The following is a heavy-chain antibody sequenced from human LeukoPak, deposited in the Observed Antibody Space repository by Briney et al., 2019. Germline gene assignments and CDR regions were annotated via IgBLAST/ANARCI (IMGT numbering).Heavy chain of an antibody. Sequence: ASVRVSCKASGYTYTGYYMHWVRHAPGQGLEWMGWINPNSGGTNYAQKFQGRVTMTRDTSISTAYMELSRLRSDDTAVYYCARDRQEHAFDIWGQGTMVTVSS. J-gene: IGHJ3*02. CDR3: ARDRQEHAFDI. CDR2: INPNSGGT. CDR1: GYTYTGYY. V-gene: IGHV1-2*02.